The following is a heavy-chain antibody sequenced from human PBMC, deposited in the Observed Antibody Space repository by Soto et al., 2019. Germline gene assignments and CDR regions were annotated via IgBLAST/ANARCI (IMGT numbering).Heavy chain of an antibody. CDR3: ARDQGGSPTVTVFDY. J-gene: IGHJ4*02. V-gene: IGHV3-33*01. CDR2: IWYDGSNK. Sequence: QVQLVESGGGVVQPGRSLRLSCAASGFTFSSYGMHWVRQAPGKGLEWVAVIWYDGSNKYYADSVKGRFTISRDNSKNTLYLQMNSLRAEDTAVYYCARDQGGSPTVTVFDYWGQGTLVTVSS. D-gene: IGHD4-17*01. CDR1: GFTFSSYG.